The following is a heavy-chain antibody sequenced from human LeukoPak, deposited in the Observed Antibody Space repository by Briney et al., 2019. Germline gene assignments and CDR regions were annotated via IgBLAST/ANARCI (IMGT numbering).Heavy chain of an antibody. J-gene: IGHJ6*03. CDR2: IKQDGSEK. D-gene: IGHD4-11*01. Sequence: GGSLRLPCEASGFTFSSYWMSWVRQAPGKGLEWVANIKQDGSEKYYVDSVKGRFTISRDNAKNSLYLQMNSLRAEDTAVYYCARSDYSNYASYYYYYMDVWGKGTTVTVSS. V-gene: IGHV3-7*01. CDR1: GFTFSSYW. CDR3: ARSDYSNYASYYYYYMDV.